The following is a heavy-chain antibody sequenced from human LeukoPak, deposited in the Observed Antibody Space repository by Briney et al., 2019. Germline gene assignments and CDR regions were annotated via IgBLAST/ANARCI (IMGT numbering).Heavy chain of an antibody. CDR3: ARGSYSPYYYYMDV. J-gene: IGHJ6*03. D-gene: IGHD4-11*01. V-gene: IGHV1-18*01. CDR2: ISAYNGNT. CDR1: GYTFTSYG. Sequence: ASVKVSCKASGYTFTSYGISWVRQAPGQGLEWMGWISAYNGNTNYAQKFQGRVTMTRDTSISTAYMELSRLRYDDTAVYYCARGSYSPYYYYMDVWGKGTPVTVSS.